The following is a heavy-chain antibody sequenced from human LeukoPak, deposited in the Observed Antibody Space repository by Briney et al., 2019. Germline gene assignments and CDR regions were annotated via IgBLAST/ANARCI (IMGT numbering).Heavy chain of an antibody. Sequence: PGGSLRLSCAASGFTFDDYAMHWVRQAPGKGLEWVSVISWNSGSIGYADSVKGRFTISRDNAKNSLYLQMNSLRAEDTALYYCAKDSRYDSSGSFHYWGQGTLVTVSS. CDR1: GFTFDDYA. V-gene: IGHV3-9*01. D-gene: IGHD3-22*01. CDR2: ISWNSGSI. J-gene: IGHJ4*02. CDR3: AKDSRYDSSGSFHY.